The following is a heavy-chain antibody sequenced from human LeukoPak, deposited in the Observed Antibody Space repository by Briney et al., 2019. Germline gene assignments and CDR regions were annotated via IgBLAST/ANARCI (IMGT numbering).Heavy chain of an antibody. V-gene: IGHV3-7*01. Sequence: GGSLRLSCAGSGFTFSTYWVSWVRQAPGKGLEWVANIKEDGSEKYYVDSVKGRFTISRDNAKNSLYLQMSSLRAEDTAVYYCVKEGFDFWSGYSKWFDSWGQGTLVTVSS. D-gene: IGHD3-3*01. J-gene: IGHJ5*01. CDR3: VKEGFDFWSGYSKWFDS. CDR1: GFTFSTYW. CDR2: IKEDGSEK.